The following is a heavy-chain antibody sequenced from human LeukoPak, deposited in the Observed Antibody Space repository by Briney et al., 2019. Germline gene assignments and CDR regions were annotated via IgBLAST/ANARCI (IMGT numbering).Heavy chain of an antibody. CDR1: GYNFTSYW. D-gene: IGHD2-15*01. J-gene: IGHJ4*02. CDR3: ARRGLYCSGGSCYSAYYFDY. Sequence: AGESLKISCKGSGYNFTSYWIGWVRQMPGKGLEWMGIIYPGDSDTRYSPSFQGQVTISADKSISTAYLQWSSLKASDTAMYYCARRGLYCSGGSCYSAYYFDYWGQGTLVTVSS. CDR2: IYPGDSDT. V-gene: IGHV5-51*01.